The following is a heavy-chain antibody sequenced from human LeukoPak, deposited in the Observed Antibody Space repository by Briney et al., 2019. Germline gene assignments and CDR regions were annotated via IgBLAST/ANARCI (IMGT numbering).Heavy chain of an antibody. D-gene: IGHD3-22*01. CDR1: GGSISSYY. CDR2: IYYSGST. Sequence: SETLSLTCTVSGGSISSYYWSWIRQPPGKGLEWIGYIYYSGSTNYNPSLKSRVTISVDTSKNQFSLKLSSVTAADTAVYYCARVYYDSSGYYPVAFDYWGQGTLVTVSS. CDR3: ARVYYDSSGYYPVAFDY. V-gene: IGHV4-59*12. J-gene: IGHJ4*02.